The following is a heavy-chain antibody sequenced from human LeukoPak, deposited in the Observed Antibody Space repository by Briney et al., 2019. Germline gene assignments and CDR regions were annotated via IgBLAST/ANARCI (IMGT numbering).Heavy chain of an antibody. J-gene: IGHJ4*02. CDR2: ISGSGGST. Sequence: GGSLRLSCAASGFTFSSYAMSWVRQAPGKGLEWVSAISGSGGSTYYADSVKGRFTISRDNSKNTLYLQMNSLRAEDTAVYYCAKEQYCSSTSCYPRRRWGQGTLVTVSS. D-gene: IGHD2-2*01. CDR1: GFTFSSYA. CDR3: AKEQYCSSTSCYPRRR. V-gene: IGHV3-23*01.